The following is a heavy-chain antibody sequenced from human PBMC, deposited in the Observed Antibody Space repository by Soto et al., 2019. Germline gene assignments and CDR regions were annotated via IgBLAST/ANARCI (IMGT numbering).Heavy chain of an antibody. Sequence: QVQLVESGGGVVQPGRSLRLSCAASGFTFSSYAMHWVRQAPGKGLEWVAVISYDGSNKYYADSVKGRFTISRDNSKNTLYLQMNSLSAEDTAVYYCASRGATPYYYYGMDVWGQGTTVTVSS. CDR2: ISYDGSNK. V-gene: IGHV3-30-3*01. D-gene: IGHD1-26*01. CDR1: GFTFSSYA. J-gene: IGHJ6*02. CDR3: ASRGATPYYYYGMDV.